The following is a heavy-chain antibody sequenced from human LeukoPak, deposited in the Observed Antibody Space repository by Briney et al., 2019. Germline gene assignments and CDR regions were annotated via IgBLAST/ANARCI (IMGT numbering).Heavy chain of an antibody. CDR3: AKERRVWGSYRHHFDY. V-gene: IGHV3-23*01. D-gene: IGHD3-16*02. CDR1: GFPFSSYA. J-gene: IGHJ4*02. Sequence: PGGSLRLSCAASGFPFSSYAMSWVRQAPGKGLEWVSAISGSGGSTYYADSVKGRFTISRDNSKNTLYLQMNSLRAEDTAVYYCAKERRVWGSYRHHFDYWGQGTLVTVSS. CDR2: ISGSGGST.